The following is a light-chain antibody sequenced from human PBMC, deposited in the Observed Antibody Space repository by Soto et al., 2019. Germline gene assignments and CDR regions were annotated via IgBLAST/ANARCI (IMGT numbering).Light chain of an antibody. J-gene: IGKJ2*01. Sequence: DIQMTQSPSTLSASVGDRVTITCRASQSMSSWLAWYQQTPGKAPKLLIYKASSLEIGVPSRFSGSGSGTEFTFTISSLQPDDFATYYCQQYNSYPYTFGQGTKLEIK. CDR2: KAS. V-gene: IGKV1-5*03. CDR3: QQYNSYPYT. CDR1: QSMSSW.